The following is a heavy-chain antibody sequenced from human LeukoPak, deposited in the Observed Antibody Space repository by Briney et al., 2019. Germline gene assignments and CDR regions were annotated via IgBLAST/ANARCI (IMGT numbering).Heavy chain of an antibody. J-gene: IGHJ4*02. D-gene: IGHD3-10*01. V-gene: IGHV4-59*08. CDR3: ARLSSSRLGDY. Sequence: PSETLSLTCTVSGGSISSYYWSWIRQPPGKGLEWIGYIYYSGSTNYNPSLKSQVTISVDTSKNQFSLKLSSVTAADTAVYYCARLSSSRLGDYWGQGTLVTVSS. CDR2: IYYSGST. CDR1: GGSISSYY.